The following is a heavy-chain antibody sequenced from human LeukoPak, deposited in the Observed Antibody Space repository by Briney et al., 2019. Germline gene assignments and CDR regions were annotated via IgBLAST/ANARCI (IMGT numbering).Heavy chain of an antibody. CDR1: GYTFTSYY. V-gene: IGHV1-46*01. Sequence: ASVKVSCKASGYTFTSYYMHWVRQAPGQGLEWMGIINPSGGSTSYAQKFQGRVTMTRDMSTSTVYMELSSLRSEDTAVYYCARVVPSGGSSGYYRGGFDYWGQGTLVTVSS. J-gene: IGHJ4*02. CDR3: ARVVPSGGSSGYYRGGFDY. D-gene: IGHD3-22*01. CDR2: INPSGGST.